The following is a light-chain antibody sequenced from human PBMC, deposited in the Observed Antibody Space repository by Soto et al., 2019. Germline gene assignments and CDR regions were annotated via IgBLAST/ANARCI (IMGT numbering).Light chain of an antibody. CDR2: EVT. V-gene: IGLV2-14*01. CDR3: SSKRDSSTLFV. J-gene: IGLJ1*01. CDR1: SSDVGAYNY. Sequence: QSVLTQPASVSGSPGQSITISCTGTSSDVGAYNYVSWYQHHPGKVPKLLIYEVTNRPSGVSDRFSGSKSGNTASLTISGLQAEDEADYSCSSKRDSSTLFVFGTGTKVTV.